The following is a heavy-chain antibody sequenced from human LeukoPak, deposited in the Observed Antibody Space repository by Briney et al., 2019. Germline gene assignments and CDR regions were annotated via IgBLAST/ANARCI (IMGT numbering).Heavy chain of an antibody. CDR1: GFTFSSYA. D-gene: IGHD5-18*01. J-gene: IGHJ4*02. CDR3: ARGGYHAYYLDY. Sequence: GRSLRLSCAASGFTFSSYAMHWVRQAPGKGLEWVAVISYDGSNKYYADSVKGRFTISRDNSKNTLYLQMNSLRAEDTAVYYCARGGYHAYYLDYWGQGSLVTVSS. CDR2: ISYDGSNK. V-gene: IGHV3-30-3*01.